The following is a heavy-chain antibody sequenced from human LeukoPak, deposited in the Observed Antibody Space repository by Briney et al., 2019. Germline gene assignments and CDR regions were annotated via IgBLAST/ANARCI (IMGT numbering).Heavy chain of an antibody. CDR1: GFSLSTSGVG. D-gene: IGHD3-9*01. V-gene: IGHV2-5*02. CDR2: IYWDDDK. Sequence: ESGPTLVKPTQTPTLTCTFSGFSLSTSGVGVGWIRQPPGKALEWLALIYWDDDKRYSPSLKSRLTITKDTSKNQVVLTMTNMDPVDTATYYCAHIQNILTGYYRSQYNWFDPWGQGTLVTVSP. CDR3: AHIQNILTGYYRSQYNWFDP. J-gene: IGHJ5*02.